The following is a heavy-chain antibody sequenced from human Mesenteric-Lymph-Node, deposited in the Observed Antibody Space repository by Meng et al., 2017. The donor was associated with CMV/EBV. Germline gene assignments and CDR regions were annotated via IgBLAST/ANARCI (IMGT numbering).Heavy chain of an antibody. CDR1: GDSVSSNNAA. Sequence: SQTLSLTCDISGDSVSSNNAAWNWIRQSPSRGLEWLGRTYYRSKWYNDYAESVKSRITINADTSKNQFPLQLNSVTPEDTAMYYCAGGGSSWYSGFDSWGQGTLVTVSS. CDR3: AGGGSSWYSGFDS. D-gene: IGHD6-13*01. J-gene: IGHJ4*02. CDR2: TYYRSKWYN. V-gene: IGHV6-1*01.